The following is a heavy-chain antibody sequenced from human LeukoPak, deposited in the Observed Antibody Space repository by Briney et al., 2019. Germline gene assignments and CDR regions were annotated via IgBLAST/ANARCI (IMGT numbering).Heavy chain of an antibody. V-gene: IGHV3-21*01. CDR1: GFTFSSYS. J-gene: IGHJ4*02. CDR2: ISSSSSYI. CDR3: ARDPRDSSGYYYIFDY. Sequence: GGSLRPSCAASGFTFSSYSMNWVRQAPGKGLEWVSSISSSSSYIYYADSVKGRFTISRDNSKNTLYLQMNSLRAEDTAVYYCARDPRDSSGYYYIFDYWGQGTLVTVSS. D-gene: IGHD3-22*01.